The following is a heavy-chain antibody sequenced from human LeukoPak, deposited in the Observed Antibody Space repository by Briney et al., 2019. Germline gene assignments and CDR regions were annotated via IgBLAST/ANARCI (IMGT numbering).Heavy chain of an antibody. CDR1: GFTLSRHW. J-gene: IGHJ4*02. CDR3: ARDRDNWNPPGDY. CDR2: IKQDGSEK. Sequence: GGSLRLSCAASGFTLSRHWMSWFSQAPGKGLEWVANIKQDGSEKYYVDSVKGRFTISRDNAKNSLYLQMNSLRAEDTAVYYCARDRDNWNPPGDYWGQGTLVTVSS. D-gene: IGHD1-20*01. V-gene: IGHV3-7*01.